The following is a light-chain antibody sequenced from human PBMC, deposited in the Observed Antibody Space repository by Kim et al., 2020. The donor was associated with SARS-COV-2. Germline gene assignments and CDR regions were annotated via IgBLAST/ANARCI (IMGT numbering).Light chain of an antibody. V-gene: IGKV1-5*01. CDR2: DAS. CDR1: QSISSW. J-gene: IGKJ1*01. Sequence: DIQMTQSPSTLSASVGDRVTITCRASQSISSWLAWYQQKPGKAPKLLIYDASSLESGVPSRFSGSESGTEFTLTISSLQPDDFATYYCQQYKTNTYSTFGQGTKVEIK. CDR3: QQYKTNTYST.